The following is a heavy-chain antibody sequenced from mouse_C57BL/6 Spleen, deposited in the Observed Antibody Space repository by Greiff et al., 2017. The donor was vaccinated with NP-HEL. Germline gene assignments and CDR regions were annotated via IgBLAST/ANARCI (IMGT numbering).Heavy chain of an antibody. J-gene: IGHJ1*03. V-gene: IGHV5-9-1*02. CDR1: GFTFSSYA. CDR2: ISSGGDYI. D-gene: IGHD1-1*01. Sequence: EVKLMESGEGLVKPGGSLKLSCAASGFTFSSYAMSWVRQTPEKRLEWVAYISSGGDYIYYADTVKGRFTISRDNARNTLYLQMSSLKSEDTAMYYCTREATTVVRYFDVWGTGTTVTVSS. CDR3: TREATTVVRYFDV.